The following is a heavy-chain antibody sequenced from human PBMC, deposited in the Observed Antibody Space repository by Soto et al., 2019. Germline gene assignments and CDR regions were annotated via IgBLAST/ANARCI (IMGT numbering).Heavy chain of an antibody. Sequence: SETLSLTCTVSGGSMSGSSYYWGWIRQTPGKGLEWTGRIYYVGSTYYNPSLKSRVTISIDTSKNQISPRLSSVSAADSAVYYCGRQGSYQRGLNYWGQGTPVTGSS. V-gene: IGHV4-39*01. J-gene: IGHJ4*02. D-gene: IGHD1-26*01. CDR1: GGSMSGSSYY. CDR3: GRQGSYQRGLNY. CDR2: IYYVGST.